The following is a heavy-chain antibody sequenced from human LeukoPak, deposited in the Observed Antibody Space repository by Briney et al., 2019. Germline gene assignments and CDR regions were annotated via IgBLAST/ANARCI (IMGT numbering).Heavy chain of an antibody. Sequence: SETLSLTCTVSGGSISGYYWSWIRQPAGKGLEWIGRIYISGSTNYNPSLKSRLTMSVDTSRNQFSLKLSSVTAADTAVYYCARVGQGSGWYFDYWGQGTLVTVSS. CDR1: GGSISGYY. D-gene: IGHD6-19*01. J-gene: IGHJ4*02. CDR3: ARVGQGSGWYFDY. V-gene: IGHV4-4*07. CDR2: IYISGST.